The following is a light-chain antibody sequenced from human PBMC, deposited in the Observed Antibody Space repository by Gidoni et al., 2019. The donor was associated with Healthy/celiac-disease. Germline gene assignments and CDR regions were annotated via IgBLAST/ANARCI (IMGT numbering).Light chain of an antibody. Sequence: SSELTQDPSVSVALGQTVRITCQGDSLRSYYGSWYQQKPGQAPVLVIYGKNNRPSGIPDRFSGSSSGNTASLNITGAQAEDEADYYCNSRDSSGIHYVFGTGTKVTVL. CDR2: GKN. CDR3: NSRDSSGIHYV. CDR1: SLRSYY. J-gene: IGLJ1*01. V-gene: IGLV3-19*01.